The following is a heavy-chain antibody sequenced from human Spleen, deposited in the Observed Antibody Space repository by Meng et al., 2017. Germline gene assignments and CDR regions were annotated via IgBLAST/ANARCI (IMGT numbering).Heavy chain of an antibody. CDR2: TYYRSRWYN. D-gene: IGHD4-11*01. J-gene: IGHJ5*02. CDR1: GDSASSNSAA. V-gene: IGHV6-1*01. CDR3: GRANYKNYFDP. Sequence: SETLSLTCVISGDSASSNSAAWNWFRQSPSRGLEWLGRTYYRSRWYNDYAVSVKSRITINADTSKNQFSLQLDSVTPEDTAMYYCGRANYKNYFDPWGQGTLVTVSS.